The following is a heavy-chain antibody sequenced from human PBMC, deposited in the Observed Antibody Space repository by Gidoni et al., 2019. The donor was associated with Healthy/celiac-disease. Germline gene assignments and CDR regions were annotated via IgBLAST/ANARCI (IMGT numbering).Heavy chain of an antibody. CDR3: AKGSRIAVAGTNAFDI. CDR1: GFTHDDYY. V-gene: IGHV3-9*01. Sequence: QLVESGGGLVQPGRYLRLSCAASGFTHDDYYMPWDRQAPGKGLELVSGISWNSGSIGYADSVKGRFTISRDNAKNSLYLQMNSLRAEDTALYYCAKGSRIAVAGTNAFDIWGQGTMVTVSS. CDR2: ISWNSGSI. J-gene: IGHJ3*02. D-gene: IGHD6-19*01.